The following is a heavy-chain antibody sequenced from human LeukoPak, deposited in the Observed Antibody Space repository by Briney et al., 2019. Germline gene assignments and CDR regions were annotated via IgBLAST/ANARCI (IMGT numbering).Heavy chain of an antibody. D-gene: IGHD3-22*01. CDR2: ISFDASNK. Sequence: GGSLRLSCAASGFTFSSYGMHWVRQAPGKGLEWVAVISFDASNKYYADSVKGRFTISRDNSKNTLYLQMNSLRAEDTAVYYCARKSQDYYDSSGYPAPLQHWGQGTLVTVSS. CDR1: GFTFSSYG. CDR3: ARKSQDYYDSSGYPAPLQH. J-gene: IGHJ1*01. V-gene: IGHV3-30*03.